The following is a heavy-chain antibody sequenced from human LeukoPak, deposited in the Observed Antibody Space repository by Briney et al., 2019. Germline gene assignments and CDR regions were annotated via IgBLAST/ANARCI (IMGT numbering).Heavy chain of an antibody. D-gene: IGHD7-27*01. CDR1: GFTFSFYA. V-gene: IGHV3-23*01. Sequence: GGSLRVSCAASGFTFSFYAMSWVRQAPGKGLEWVAGITSSGNTTYYADSVKGRFTVSRDDSKNTLYLQMNSLRAEDTAVYYCAKDGGLWVSAHWGDSWGRGTLVTVSS. J-gene: IGHJ4*02. CDR2: ITSSGNTT. CDR3: AKDGGLWVSAHWGDS.